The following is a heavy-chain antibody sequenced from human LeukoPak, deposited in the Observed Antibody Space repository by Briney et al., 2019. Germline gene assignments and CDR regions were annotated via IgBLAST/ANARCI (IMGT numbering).Heavy chain of an antibody. D-gene: IGHD3-10*01. CDR1: GFTFSNAW. CDR2: IKSKTDGGTT. CDR3: TRDTFGGDDY. J-gene: IGHJ4*02. V-gene: IGHV3-15*05. Sequence: GGSLRLSCAASGFTFSNAWMSWVRQAPGKGLEWVGRIKSKTDGGTTDYAAPVKGRFTISRDDSKNTLYLQMNSLRAEDTALYYCTRDTFGGDDYWGQGTVVTVSS.